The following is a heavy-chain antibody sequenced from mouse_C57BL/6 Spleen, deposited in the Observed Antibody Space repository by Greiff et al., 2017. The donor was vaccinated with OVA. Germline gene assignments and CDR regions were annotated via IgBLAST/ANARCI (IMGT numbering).Heavy chain of an antibody. V-gene: IGHV5-17*01. Sequence: EVHLVESGGGLVKPGGSLKLSCAASGFTFSDYGMHWVRQAPEKGLEWVAYISRGSSTIYYADTVKGRFTLSRDNAKNTLFLQMTRLRSEDTAMDYCARGVTTVVEDYAMDYWGQGTSVTVSA. CDR1: GFTFSDYG. CDR3: ARGVTTVVEDYAMDY. J-gene: IGHJ4*01. D-gene: IGHD1-1*01. CDR2: ISRGSSTI.